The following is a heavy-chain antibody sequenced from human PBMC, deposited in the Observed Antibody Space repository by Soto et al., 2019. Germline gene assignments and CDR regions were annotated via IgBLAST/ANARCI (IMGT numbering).Heavy chain of an antibody. J-gene: IGHJ4*02. Sequence: EVQLVESGGDLVQPGRSLRLSCAASGFLVSDNYMGWVRQAPGKGLEWVSVVYSGTNTHYADSVKGRFTISRDNSKNTRYLQMNSLRVEDTAVYYCSRGYRVEGAYGAGAFFDYWGQGNLVTVSS. CDR2: VYSGTNT. D-gene: IGHD1-26*01. CDR1: GFLVSDNY. CDR3: SRGYRVEGAYGAGAFFDY. V-gene: IGHV3-66*01.